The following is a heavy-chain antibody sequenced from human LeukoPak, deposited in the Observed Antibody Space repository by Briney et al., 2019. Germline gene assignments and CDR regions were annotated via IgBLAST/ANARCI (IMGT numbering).Heavy chain of an antibody. CDR3: ARSTGTSMPYYFDY. D-gene: IGHD2/OR15-2a*01. J-gene: IGHJ4*02. V-gene: IGHV4-4*07. CDR2: IYTSGST. Sequence: SETLSLTCTVSGGSISSYYWSWIRQPAGKGLEWIGRIYTSGSTNYNPSLKSRVTMSVDTSKNQFSLKLSSVTAADTAVYYCARSTGTSMPYYFDYWGQGTLVTVSS. CDR1: GGSISSYY.